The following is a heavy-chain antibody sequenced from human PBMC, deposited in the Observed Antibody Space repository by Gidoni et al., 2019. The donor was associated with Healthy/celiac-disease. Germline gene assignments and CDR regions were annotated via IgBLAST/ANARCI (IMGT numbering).Heavy chain of an antibody. J-gene: IGHJ6*02. CDR3: ARDLGVGAPIAYYYYYGMDV. D-gene: IGHD1-26*01. V-gene: IGHV3-48*03. CDR2: ISSSGSTI. Sequence: EVQLVESGGGLVQPGGSLRLSCAASGFTFSSYEMNWVRQAPGKGLEWVSYISSSGSTIYYADSVKGRFTIARDNAKNSLYLQMNSLRAEDTAVYYCARDLGVGAPIAYYYYYGMDVWGQGTTVTVSS. CDR1: GFTFSSYE.